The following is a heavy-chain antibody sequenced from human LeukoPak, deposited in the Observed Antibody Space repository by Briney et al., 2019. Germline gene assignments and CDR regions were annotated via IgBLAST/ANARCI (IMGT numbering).Heavy chain of an antibody. CDR3: AKDPRRKVYYFDY. CDR1: GFTFSSYA. D-gene: IGHD2-8*01. CDR2: ISGSGGST. V-gene: IGHV3-23*01. Sequence: AGGSLRLSCAASGFTFSSYAMSRVRQAPGKELKGVSAISGSGGSTYYAYSVKGRFTISRDNSKNTLYLQMNSLRAEDTAVYYCAKDPRRKVYYFDYWGQGTLVTVSS. J-gene: IGHJ4*02.